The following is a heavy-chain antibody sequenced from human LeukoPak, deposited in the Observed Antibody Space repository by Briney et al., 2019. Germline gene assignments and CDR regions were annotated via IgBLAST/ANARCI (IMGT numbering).Heavy chain of an antibody. CDR2: ITWDGGRT. CDR1: GFTFDDYA. D-gene: IGHD2-2*01. Sequence: GGSLRLSCAASGFTFDDYAMHWVRQAPGKGLEGVSLITWDGGRTYYADSVKDRFTISRDNSKNSLYLQMNSLRAEDTALYFCAKVGQFYCSSTSCYFDYWGQGTLVTVSS. CDR3: AKVGQFYCSSTSCYFDY. V-gene: IGHV3-43D*03. J-gene: IGHJ4*02.